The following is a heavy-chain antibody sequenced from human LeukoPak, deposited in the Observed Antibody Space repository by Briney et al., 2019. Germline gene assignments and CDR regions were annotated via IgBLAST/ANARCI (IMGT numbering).Heavy chain of an antibody. V-gene: IGHV3-74*01. J-gene: IGHJ5*02. CDR3: AREMAPPFLTGFLFDP. CDR2: INSDGSST. Sequence: GGSLRLSCAASGFTFSSYWMHWVRHAPGKGLVWVSRINSDGSSTSYADSVKGRFTISRDNAKNTLYLQMNSLRAEDTAVYYCAREMAPPFLTGFLFDPWGQGTLVTVSS. CDR1: GFTFSSYW. D-gene: IGHD3-9*01.